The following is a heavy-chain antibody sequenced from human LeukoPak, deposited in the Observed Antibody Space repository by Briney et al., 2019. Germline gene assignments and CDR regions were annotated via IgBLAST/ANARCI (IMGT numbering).Heavy chain of an antibody. V-gene: IGHV3-9*01. CDR3: ARRHGYGFYFDY. Sequence: PGGSLRLSCAASGFTFDDYAMHWVRQAPGKGLEWVSGISWNSGSIGYADSVKGRFTISRDNAKNSLYLQMNSLRAEDTAVYYCARRHGYGFYFDYWGQGTLVTVSS. D-gene: IGHD5-18*01. CDR1: GFTFDDYA. CDR2: ISWNSGSI. J-gene: IGHJ4*02.